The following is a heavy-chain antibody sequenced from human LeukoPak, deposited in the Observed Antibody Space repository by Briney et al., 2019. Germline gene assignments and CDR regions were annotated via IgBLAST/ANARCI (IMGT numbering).Heavy chain of an antibody. CDR3: ARGRIAVAGTSYYYMDV. V-gene: IGHV4-34*01. CDR1: GGSFSGYY. CDR2: INHSGST. J-gene: IGHJ6*03. Sequence: SGTLSLTCAVYGGSFSGYYWSWIRQPPGKGLEWIGEINHSGSTNYNPSLKSRVTISVDTSKNQFSLKLSSVTAADTAVYYCARGRIAVAGTSYYYMDVWGKGTTVTVSS. D-gene: IGHD6-19*01.